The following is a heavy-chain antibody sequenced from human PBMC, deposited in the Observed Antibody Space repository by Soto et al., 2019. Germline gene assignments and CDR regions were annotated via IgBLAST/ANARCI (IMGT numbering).Heavy chain of an antibody. D-gene: IGHD3-22*01. CDR2: INPNSGGT. V-gene: IGHV1-2*02. Sequence: QVQLVQSGTEVKKPGASVKVSCKASGYMFTGNYMHWVRQAPGQGLEYMGWINPNSGGTNYAQKFQGRVTMTWETSISTAYVELSRLRSDDTAVYYCAPHYHDSSGYFDHWGQGTLVTVSS. J-gene: IGHJ4*02. CDR1: GYMFTGNY. CDR3: APHYHDSSGYFDH.